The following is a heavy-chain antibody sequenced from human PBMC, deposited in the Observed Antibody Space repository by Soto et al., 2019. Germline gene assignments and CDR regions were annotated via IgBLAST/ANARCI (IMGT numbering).Heavy chain of an antibody. V-gene: IGHV3-53*01. Sequence: GGSLRLSCAASGFIVSSNYMSWVRQAPGKGLEWVSVFYSGVRTYYAASVKGRFTISRDTSKNTLYLQMNGLRAEDTAVYYCARVRRGYYGSGSYYFDYWGRGTLVTVSS. D-gene: IGHD3-10*01. CDR1: GFIVSSNY. CDR3: ARVRRGYYGSGSYYFDY. CDR2: FYSGVRT. J-gene: IGHJ4*02.